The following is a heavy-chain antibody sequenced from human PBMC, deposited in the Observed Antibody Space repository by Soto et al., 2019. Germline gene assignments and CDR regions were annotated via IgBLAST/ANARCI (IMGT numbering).Heavy chain of an antibody. J-gene: IGHJ4*02. D-gene: IGHD3-22*01. V-gene: IGHV4-39*01. CDR1: GSSLDRSNYY. CDR2: TYYNGNA. Sequence: SETLSLTCNVSGSSLDRSNYYWDWIRQSPGKGLEWIGTTYYNGNAYYNPSLRSRVTMSVDTSKNQFSLKLMSVTAADTAVYYCARHFVAVVIKGWGYWGQGTLVTVSS. CDR3: ARHFVAVVIKGWGY.